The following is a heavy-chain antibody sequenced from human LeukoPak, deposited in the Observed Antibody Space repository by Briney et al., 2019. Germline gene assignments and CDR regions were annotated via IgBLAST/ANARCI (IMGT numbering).Heavy chain of an antibody. D-gene: IGHD6-19*01. CDR2: IYRSGST. V-gene: IGHV4-38-2*02. CDR1: GYSINSGYY. J-gene: IGHJ4*02. Sequence: PSETLSLTCTVSGYSINSGYYWVWIRQPPGKGLEWIGSIYRSGSTNYNPSLKSRVTISVDTSKNQFSLKVSSVTAGDTAVYYCAAGRQWLVYDYWGQGTLVTVSS. CDR3: AAGRQWLVYDY.